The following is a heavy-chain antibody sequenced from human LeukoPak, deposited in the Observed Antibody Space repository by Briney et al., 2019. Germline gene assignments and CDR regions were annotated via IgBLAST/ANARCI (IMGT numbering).Heavy chain of an antibody. V-gene: IGHV4-38-2*01. D-gene: IGHD1-14*01. CDR2: IYHSGST. Sequence: SETLSLTCAVSGYSNSSGYYWGWIGQPPGKGLEWIGSIYHSGSTYYNPSLKSRVTISVDTSKNQFSLKLSSVTASDTAVYYCARHPGPRYFDYWGQGTLVTVSS. CDR3: ARHPGPRYFDY. CDR1: GYSNSSGYY. J-gene: IGHJ4*02.